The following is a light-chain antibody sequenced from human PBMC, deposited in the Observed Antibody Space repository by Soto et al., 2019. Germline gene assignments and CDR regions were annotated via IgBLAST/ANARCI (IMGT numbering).Light chain of an antibody. CDR1: QSVSSSY. V-gene: IGKV3-20*01. J-gene: IGKJ1*01. CDR2: GAS. Sequence: EIVLTQSPGTLSLSPGERATLSCRASQSVSSSYLAWYQRKPGQAPRLLIYGASSRATGIPDRFSGSGSGTDFTLTISRLEPEDFAVYYCQHYGSSSWTFGQGTK. CDR3: QHYGSSSWT.